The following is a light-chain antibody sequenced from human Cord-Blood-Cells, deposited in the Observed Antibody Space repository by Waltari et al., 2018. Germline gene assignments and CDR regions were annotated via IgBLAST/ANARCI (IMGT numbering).Light chain of an antibody. CDR2: AAS. CDR3: QQSYSTPRT. V-gene: IGKV1-39*01. CDR1: QSISSY. J-gene: IGKJ1*01. Sequence: QMTQTTHSLSASVGEEVRITCRASQSISSYLNWYQQKPGKAPKLLIYAASSLQSGVPSRFSGIGSGTDFTLTISSLQPEEFATYYCQQSYSTPRTFGQGTKVEIK.